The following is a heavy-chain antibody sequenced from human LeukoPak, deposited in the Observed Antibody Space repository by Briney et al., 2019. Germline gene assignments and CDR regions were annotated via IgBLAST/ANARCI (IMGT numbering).Heavy chain of an antibody. V-gene: IGHV4-39*07. CDR3: ARRPYLYCSSTSCRYYFDY. CDR1: GGSISSSSYY. Sequence: SETLSLTCTVSGGSISSSSYYWGWIRQPPGKGVEWIGSIYYSGSTYYNPSLKSRVTMSVDTSKYQFSLRLSSVTAADTAVYYCARRPYLYCSSTSCRYYFDYWGQGNLVTVSS. J-gene: IGHJ4*02. D-gene: IGHD2-2*01. CDR2: IYYSGST.